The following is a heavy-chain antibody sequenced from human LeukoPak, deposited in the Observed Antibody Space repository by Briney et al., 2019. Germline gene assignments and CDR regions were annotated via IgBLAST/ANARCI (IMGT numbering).Heavy chain of an antibody. CDR3: ARAPKLAAAGTNSDY. D-gene: IGHD6-13*01. J-gene: IGHJ4*02. CDR2: MNPNSGNT. V-gene: IGHV1-8*01. Sequence: GASVKVSCKASGYTFTIYDINWVRQATGQGLERMGWMNPNSGNTGYAQKFQGRDTMTRNTSISTAYMELSSLRSEDTAVYYCARAPKLAAAGTNSDYWGQGTLVTVSS. CDR1: GYTFTIYD.